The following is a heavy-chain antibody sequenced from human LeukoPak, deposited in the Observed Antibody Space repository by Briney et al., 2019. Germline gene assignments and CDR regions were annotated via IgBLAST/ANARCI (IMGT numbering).Heavy chain of an antibody. J-gene: IGHJ4*02. CDR2: IYYSGST. D-gene: IGHD6-6*01. V-gene: IGHV4-39*01. CDR3: ARHAYSSSWFDY. CDR1: GGSISSTSYY. Sequence: SETLSLTCTVSGGSISSTSYYWGWIRQPPGKGLEWIGSIYYSGSTYYNLSPKSRATISVDTSKNQFSLKLSSVTAADTAVYYCARHAYSSSWFDYWGQGTLVTVSS.